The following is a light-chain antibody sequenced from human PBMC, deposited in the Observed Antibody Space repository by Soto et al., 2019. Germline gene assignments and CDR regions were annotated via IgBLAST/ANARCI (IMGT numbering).Light chain of an antibody. CDR3: QQYGTYLWT. V-gene: IGKV1-5*01. CDR2: DAS. Sequence: DIHMTQSPSSLSAGCGDGGSGTCQASQDICNCLNWNQQKVGKAPKLLMYDASSLESGVPSRFSGSGSGTEFTLTISSLQPDDFATYYCQQYGTYLWTFGQGTKVDIK. CDR1: QDICNC. J-gene: IGKJ1*01.